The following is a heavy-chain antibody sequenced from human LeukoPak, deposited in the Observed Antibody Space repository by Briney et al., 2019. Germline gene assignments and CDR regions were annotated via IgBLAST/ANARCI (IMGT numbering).Heavy chain of an antibody. J-gene: IGHJ6*03. CDR2: ISSSGTYI. V-gene: IGHV3-21*01. CDR3: ARAYSETYGLGYYYMDV. D-gene: IGHD1-26*01. CDR1: GFIFSTSN. Sequence: GGSLRLSCAASGFIFSTSNMNWVRQAPGKGLEWVSSISSSGTYIYYADSLKGRFTISRDNAKNSLYLQMHSLRAEDTAVYYCARAYSETYGLGYYYMDVWGKGTTVTISS.